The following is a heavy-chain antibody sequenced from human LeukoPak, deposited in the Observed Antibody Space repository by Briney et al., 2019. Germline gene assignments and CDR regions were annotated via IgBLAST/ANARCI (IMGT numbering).Heavy chain of an antibody. V-gene: IGHV3-21*01. J-gene: IGHJ4*02. D-gene: IGHD2-2*01. CDR2: ISSSSSYI. CDR3: ARAVRFCSSISCYDNYFDY. CDR1: GFTSSSYS. Sequence: GGSLRLSCAAPGFTSSSYSMNWVRQAPGKGLEWVSSISSSSSYIYYADSVKGRFTISRDNDKNALYLQMNSLRAEDTAVYYCARAVRFCSSISCYDNYFDYWGQGTLVTVSS.